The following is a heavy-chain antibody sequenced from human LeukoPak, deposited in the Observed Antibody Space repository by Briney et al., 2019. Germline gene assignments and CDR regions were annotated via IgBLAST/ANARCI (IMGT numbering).Heavy chain of an antibody. CDR3: ARERGSSGYYVDY. Sequence: SETLSLTCTVSGGSISSYYWSWIRQPPGKGLEWIGYIYYGGSTNYNPSLKSRVTISVDRSKNQFSLKLSSVTAADTAVYSCARERGSSGYYVDYWGQGTLVTVSS. CDR1: GGSISSYY. J-gene: IGHJ4*02. D-gene: IGHD3-22*01. CDR2: IYYGGST. V-gene: IGHV4-59*12.